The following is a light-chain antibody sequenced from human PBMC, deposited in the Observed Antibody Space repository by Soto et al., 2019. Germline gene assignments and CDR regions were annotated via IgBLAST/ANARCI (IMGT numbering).Light chain of an antibody. CDR1: SSDVGGYNY. CDR3: SSHAAINV. V-gene: IGLV2-8*01. CDR2: EVD. J-gene: IGLJ1*01. Sequence: QSALTQPPSASGSLGQSVTISCTGSSSDVGGYNYVSWYQHHPGKAPKLMIYEVDKRPSGVPDRFSGSKSGNTASLTVSGLQAEDEADYYCSSHAAINVFGTGTKVTVL.